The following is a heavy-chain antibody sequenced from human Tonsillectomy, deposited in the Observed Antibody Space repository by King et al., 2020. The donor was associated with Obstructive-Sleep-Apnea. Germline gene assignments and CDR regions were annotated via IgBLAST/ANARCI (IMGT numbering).Heavy chain of an antibody. V-gene: IGHV3-7*03. D-gene: IGHD1-14*01. CDR2: IRQDGGEK. Sequence: VQLVESGGNLVQPGGSLRLSCEASGFTFSDYWMSWVRQAPGKGPQWVANIRQDGGEKNYLDSVRGRFTISRDNAKKSLYLQMNSLRAEDTAVYYCVQRGGLASNRPVYFDHWGLGALVTVSS. CDR3: VQRGGLASNRPVYFDH. CDR1: GFTFSDYW. J-gene: IGHJ4*02.